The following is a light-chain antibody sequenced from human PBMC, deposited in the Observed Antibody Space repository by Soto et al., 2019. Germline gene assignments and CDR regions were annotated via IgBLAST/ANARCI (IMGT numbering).Light chain of an antibody. CDR2: WAS. J-gene: IGKJ1*01. Sequence: DIVMTQSPDSLAVSLGERATINCKSSQSVLFNSNNKNYLAWYQQKPEQPPKLLIYWASTRESGVPDRFSGSGSGTDFTLTISSLQAEDVAVYYCQQYHDTPRTFGRGTKVEIK. CDR3: QQYHDTPRT. CDR1: QSVLFNSNNKNY. V-gene: IGKV4-1*01.